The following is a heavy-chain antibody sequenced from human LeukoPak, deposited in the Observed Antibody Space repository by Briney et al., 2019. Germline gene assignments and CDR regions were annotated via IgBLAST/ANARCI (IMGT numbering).Heavy chain of an antibody. D-gene: IGHD3-10*01. CDR1: GFTFSDYG. CDR3: ARGGGSGSYPNFDF. CDR2: IWYDGSSK. V-gene: IGHV3-33*01. J-gene: IGHJ4*02. Sequence: GGSLRLSCAASGFTFSDYGMHWVRQAPGKGLEWVAVIWYDGSSKYYADSVKGRFTISRDNSKNTLYLQMNSLRAEDTAVYYCARGGGSGSYPNFDFWGQGTLVTVSS.